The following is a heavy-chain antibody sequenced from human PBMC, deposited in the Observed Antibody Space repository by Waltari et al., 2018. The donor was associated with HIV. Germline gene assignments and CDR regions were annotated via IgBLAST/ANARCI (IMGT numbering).Heavy chain of an antibody. CDR3: ARETYYYDSSGPYFDY. CDR1: GFTFTSYG. V-gene: IGHV3-48*01. J-gene: IGHJ4*02. CDR2: ISSSSSTI. D-gene: IGHD3-22*01. Sequence: EVQLVESGGGLVQPGGSLRLSCAASGFTFTSYGMNWVRQAPGKGLEVVLFISSSSSTIYYADSVKGRFTISRDNAKNSLYLQMNSLRAEDTAVYYCARETYYYDSSGPYFDYWGQGTLVTVSS.